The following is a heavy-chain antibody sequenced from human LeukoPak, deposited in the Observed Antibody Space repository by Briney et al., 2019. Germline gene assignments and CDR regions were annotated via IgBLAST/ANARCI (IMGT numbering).Heavy chain of an antibody. CDR1: GYSISSGYY. V-gene: IGHV4-38-2*02. CDR3: ARRNYDYVWGSYRHTVSYYFDY. CDR2: IYHSGST. J-gene: IGHJ4*02. Sequence: PSETLSLTCTVSGYSISSGYYWGWIRQPPGKGLEWIGSIYHSGSTYYNPSLKSRVTISVDTSKNQFSLKLSSVTAADTAVYYCARRNYDYVWGSYRHTVSYYFDYWGQGTLVTVSS. D-gene: IGHD3-16*02.